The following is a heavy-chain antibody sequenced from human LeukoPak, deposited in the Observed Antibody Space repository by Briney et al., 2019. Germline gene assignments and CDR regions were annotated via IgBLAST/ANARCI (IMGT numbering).Heavy chain of an antibody. V-gene: IGHV4-4*07. Sequence: KPSETLSLTCTVSGGFITGYYWSWIRQPAGKGLEWIGQIHSSGSTYYNPSLKSRLTMSGDTSKNQFSLKLSSVTAADTAVYYCVRGGSKAAATFDFRGQGTLVTVSS. J-gene: IGHJ4*02. D-gene: IGHD2-2*01. CDR1: GGFITGYY. CDR3: VRGGSKAAATFDF. CDR2: IHSSGST.